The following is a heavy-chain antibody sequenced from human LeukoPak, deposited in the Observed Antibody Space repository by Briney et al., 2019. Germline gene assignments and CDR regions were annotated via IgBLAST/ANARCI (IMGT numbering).Heavy chain of an antibody. CDR1: GYSFTSYW. CDR2: IYPGDSDT. V-gene: IGHV5-51*01. D-gene: IGHD2-2*01. Sequence: GESLKISCKGSGYSFTSYWIGWVRQMPGKGLEWMGTIYPGDSDTRYSPSFQGQVTISADKSISTAYLQWSSLKASDTAMYYCARRVQTGSSDDTFDIWGQGTMVTVSS. J-gene: IGHJ3*02. CDR3: ARRVQTGSSDDTFDI.